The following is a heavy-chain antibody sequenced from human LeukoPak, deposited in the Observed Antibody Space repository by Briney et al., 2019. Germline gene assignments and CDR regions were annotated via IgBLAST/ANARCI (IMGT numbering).Heavy chain of an antibody. V-gene: IGHV1-8*01. CDR2: MNPNSGNT. CDR1: EYTFTSYD. D-gene: IGHD3-9*01. CDR3: DGIRYFDWLQGSYYFDY. Sequence: ASGKVSCKASEYTFTSYDINWVRQATGQGLELMGWMNPNSGNTGYAQKFQGRVTMTRNTSISTAYMELSSLRSEDFFFQAEDGIRYFDWLQGSYYFDYWGQGTLVTVSS. J-gene: IGHJ4*02.